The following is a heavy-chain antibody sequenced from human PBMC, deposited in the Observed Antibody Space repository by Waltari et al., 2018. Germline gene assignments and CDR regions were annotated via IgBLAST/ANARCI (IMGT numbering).Heavy chain of an antibody. J-gene: IGHJ4*02. CDR3: TMAPDVPVRPTWG. Sequence: EVQLVESGGGLVKPGGSLRLSCAASGFTFRFFSMNWVRQAPGRGLEWVSTISSSGSYIYYADSVKGRFTISRDNAKNSVYLQMNSLRVDDTAVYYCTMAPDVPVRPTWGWGQGSLVTVSS. CDR2: ISSSGSYI. CDR1: GFTFRFFS. D-gene: IGHD7-27*01. V-gene: IGHV3-21*06.